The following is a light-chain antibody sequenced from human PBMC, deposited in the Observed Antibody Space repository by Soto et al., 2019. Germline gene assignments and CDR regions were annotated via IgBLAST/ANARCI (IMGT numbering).Light chain of an antibody. CDR3: HSRA. V-gene: IGKV1-33*01. J-gene: IGKJ5*01. CDR2: DAS. Sequence: DIQMTQSPSSLSASVGDRVTITCQASHDITSYLNWYQHKPGKAPKLLIYDASILEAGVPSRFSGSGSETEFTLTISRLQPDDFATYFCHSRAFGQGTRLEIK. CDR1: HDITSY.